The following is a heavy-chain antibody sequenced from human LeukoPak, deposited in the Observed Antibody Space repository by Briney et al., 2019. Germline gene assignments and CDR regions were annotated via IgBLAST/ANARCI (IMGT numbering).Heavy chain of an antibody. Sequence: GGSLRLYCAASGFTFSSYAMSWVRQTPGKGLEWVSAISGSGGSTYYADSVKGRFTISRDNSKNTLFLQMNSPRAEDTAPYYCAKSVAIYFYYGLDVWGQGTTVAVSS. CDR2: ISGSGGST. V-gene: IGHV3-23*01. CDR3: AKSVAIYFYYGLDV. D-gene: IGHD3-3*01. J-gene: IGHJ6*02. CDR1: GFTFSSYA.